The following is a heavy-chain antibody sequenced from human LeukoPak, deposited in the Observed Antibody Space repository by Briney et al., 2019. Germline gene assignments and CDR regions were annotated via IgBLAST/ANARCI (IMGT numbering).Heavy chain of an antibody. D-gene: IGHD5-18*01. CDR3: ARGVDTAMDGADY. Sequence: PSETLSLTCAVYGRSFSSYYWSWIRQPPGKGLEWIGEINHSGSTNYNPSLKSRVTISVDTSKNQFSLKLSSVTAADTAVYYCARGVDTAMDGADYWGQGTLVTVSS. J-gene: IGHJ4*02. V-gene: IGHV4-34*01. CDR1: GRSFSSYY. CDR2: INHSGST.